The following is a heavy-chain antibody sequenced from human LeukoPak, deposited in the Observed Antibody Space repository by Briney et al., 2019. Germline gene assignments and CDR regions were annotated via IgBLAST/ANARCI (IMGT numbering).Heavy chain of an antibody. CDR3: ARTYYYDSSGYREDWFDP. J-gene: IGHJ5*02. D-gene: IGHD3-22*01. Sequence: PGGSLRLSCAASGFTFSSYSMNWVRQAPGKGLEWVSSISSSSSHIYYADSVKGRFTISRDNAKKSLYLQMNSLRAEDTAVYYCARTYYYDSSGYREDWFDPWGQGTLVTVSS. CDR2: ISSSSSHI. CDR1: GFTFSSYS. V-gene: IGHV3-21*01.